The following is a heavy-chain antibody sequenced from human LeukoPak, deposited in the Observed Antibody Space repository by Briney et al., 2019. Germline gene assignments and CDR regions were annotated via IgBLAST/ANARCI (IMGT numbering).Heavy chain of an antibody. J-gene: IGHJ3*02. CDR3: ARGDYAVDI. CDR2: INTDGSSA. Sequence: GGSLTLSCTASGFTYTNYRKQWVREAPEKGLVWVSRINTDGSSASYADSVKGRFTISRDTAKNTLYLQMNSRRAEDTAVYYCARGDYAVDIWGQGTMVTVSS. CDR1: GFTYTNYR. V-gene: IGHV3-74*01. D-gene: IGHD2-21*01.